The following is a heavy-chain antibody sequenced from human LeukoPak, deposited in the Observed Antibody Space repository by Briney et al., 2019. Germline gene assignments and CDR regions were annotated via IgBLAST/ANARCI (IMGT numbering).Heavy chain of an antibody. CDR1: GDSISSSSYY. Sequence: SETLSLTCTVSGDSISSSSYYWGWIRQPPGKGLEWIGSIYYSGSTYYNPSLKSRVTISVDTSKNQFSLKLSSVTAADTAVYYCARRDFDSKLDYWGQGTLVTVSS. D-gene: IGHD3-9*01. V-gene: IGHV4-39*01. J-gene: IGHJ4*02. CDR3: ARRDFDSKLDY. CDR2: IYYSGST.